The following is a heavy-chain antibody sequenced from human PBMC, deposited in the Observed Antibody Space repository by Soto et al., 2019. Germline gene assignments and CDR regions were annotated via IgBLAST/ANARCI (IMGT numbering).Heavy chain of an antibody. Sequence: QVQLVQSGAEVKKPGSSVKVSCKASGGTFSSYAISWVRQAPGQGLEWMGGIIPIFGTANYAQKFQGRVTTAACESQSTAYMELTSLSAEDTAVYYCAREGYGDDGYYYYGMDVWGQGTTVTVSS. CDR1: GGTFSSYA. CDR3: AREGYGDDGYYYYGMDV. J-gene: IGHJ6*02. CDR2: IIPIFGTA. V-gene: IGHV1-69*12. D-gene: IGHD4-17*01.